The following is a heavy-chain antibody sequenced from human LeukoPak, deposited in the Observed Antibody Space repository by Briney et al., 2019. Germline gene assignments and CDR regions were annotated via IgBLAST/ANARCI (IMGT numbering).Heavy chain of an antibody. D-gene: IGHD3-10*01. V-gene: IGHV4-39*01. CDR3: ARRPHYYNSGDYYYYYMDV. CDR1: GGSISSSSYY. CDR2: IYYSGST. J-gene: IGHJ6*03. Sequence: PSETLSLTCTVSGGSISSSSYYWGWIRQPPGKGLEWIGSIYYSGSTYYNPSLKSRVTISVDTSKNQFSLKLSSVTAADTAVYYCARRPHYYNSGDYYYYYMDVWGKGTTVTVSS.